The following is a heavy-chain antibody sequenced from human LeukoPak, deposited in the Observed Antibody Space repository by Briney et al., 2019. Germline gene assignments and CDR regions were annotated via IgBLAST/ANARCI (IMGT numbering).Heavy chain of an antibody. V-gene: IGHV3-23*01. CDR1: GFTVSSNY. CDR2: ISGSGGST. J-gene: IGHJ6*02. CDR3: AKVLTGDGYYYYGMDV. Sequence: GGSLRLSCAASGFTVSSNYMSWVRQAPGKGLEWVSAISGSGGSTYYADSVKGRFTISRDNSKNTLYLQMNSLRAEDTAVYYCAKVLTGDGYYYYGMDVWGQGTTVTVSS. D-gene: IGHD7-27*01.